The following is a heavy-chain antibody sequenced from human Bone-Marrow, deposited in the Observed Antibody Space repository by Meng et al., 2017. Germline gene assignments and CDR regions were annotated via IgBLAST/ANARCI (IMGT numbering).Heavy chain of an antibody. CDR3: ATGAAAADH. CDR1: GFSFTDAG. V-gene: IGHV3-15*01. Sequence: VGGGGGLVRPGGAFRLSCVASGFSFTDAGISWVRQAPGKGLEWVGRIKSNSDGGTTDYAAPVKGRFTISRDDSKNTLYLQMNSLITEDTAVYFCATGAAAADHWGQGTLVTVSS. D-gene: IGHD6-13*01. J-gene: IGHJ4*02. CDR2: IKSNSDGGTT.